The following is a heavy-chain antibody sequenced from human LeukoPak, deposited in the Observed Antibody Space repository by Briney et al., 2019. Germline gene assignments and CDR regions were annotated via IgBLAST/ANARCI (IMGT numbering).Heavy chain of an antibody. CDR1: GYSFTGYY. J-gene: IGHJ4*02. D-gene: IGHD3-10*01. CDR2: INPDSGGT. Sequence: ASVKVSCKASGYSFTGYYVHWVRQAPGQGLEWMGWINPDSGGTNFAQKFQVRVTLTRDTSISTAYMELSRLTSDDTAVYFCARDAISRGIIDYWDQGTLVTVSS. CDR3: ARDAISRGIIDY. V-gene: IGHV1-2*02.